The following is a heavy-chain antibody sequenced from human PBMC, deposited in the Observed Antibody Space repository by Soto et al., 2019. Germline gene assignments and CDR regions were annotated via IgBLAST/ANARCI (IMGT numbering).Heavy chain of an antibody. J-gene: IGHJ1*01. Sequence: QVQLVEFGGGVVQPGRSLRLSCAASGFTFSSYGMHWVRQAPGKGLEWVAVIWYDGSNKYYADSVKGRFTISRDNSKNTLYLQMNSLRAEDTAVYYCASGGYCSGGSCYTEYFQHWGQGTLVTVSS. CDR2: IWYDGSNK. V-gene: IGHV3-33*01. D-gene: IGHD2-15*01. CDR3: ASGGYCSGGSCYTEYFQH. CDR1: GFTFSSYG.